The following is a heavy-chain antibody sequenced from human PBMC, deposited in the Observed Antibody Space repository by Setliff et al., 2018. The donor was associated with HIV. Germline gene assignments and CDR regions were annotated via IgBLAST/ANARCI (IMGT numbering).Heavy chain of an antibody. CDR2: ITWNSGTI. Sequence: GGSLRLSCAASGFNFDDYAMHWGRQVPGKGPEWVSGITWNSGTIAYADSVKGRFTISRDNAKKYVYLQMNSLRVEDTALYFCAKDYGDGHNWGAFDVWGQGAMVTVSS. V-gene: IGHV3-9*01. D-gene: IGHD1-1*01. CDR1: GFNFDDYA. CDR3: AKDYGDGHNWGAFDV. J-gene: IGHJ3*01.